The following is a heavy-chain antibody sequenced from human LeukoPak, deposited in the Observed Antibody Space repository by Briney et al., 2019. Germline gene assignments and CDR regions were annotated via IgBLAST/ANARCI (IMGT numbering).Heavy chain of an antibody. V-gene: IGHV3-21*01. D-gene: IGHD3-22*01. CDR2: ISSSSSYI. CDR1: GFTFSSYS. J-gene: IGHJ4*02. CDR3: ARAAGSYYDSSGYYRTRRYYFDY. Sequence: GGSLRLSCAASGFTFSSYSMDWVRQAPGKGLEWVSSISSSSSYIYYADSVKGRFTISRDNAKNSLYLQMNSLRAEDTAVYYCARAAGSYYDSSGYYRTRRYYFDYWGQGTLVTVSS.